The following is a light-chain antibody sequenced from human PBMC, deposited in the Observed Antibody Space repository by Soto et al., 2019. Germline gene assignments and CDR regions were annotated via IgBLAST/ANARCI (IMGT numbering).Light chain of an antibody. J-gene: IGKJ1*01. CDR2: GAS. CDR1: QSVGSSY. V-gene: IGKV3-20*01. Sequence: ESVLTQSPGTLSLSRGERATLSCRASQSVGSSYLAWYQQKPGQAPRLLIFGASSRAAGIPDRFSGSGSGPDFTLTISRLEPEDFAVDYCQQYGGSPGTFGQGTKVEI. CDR3: QQYGGSPGT.